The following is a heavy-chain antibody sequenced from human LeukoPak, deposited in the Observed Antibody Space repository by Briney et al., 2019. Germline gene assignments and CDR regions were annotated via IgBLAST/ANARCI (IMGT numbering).Heavy chain of an antibody. J-gene: IGHJ4*02. Sequence: ASVKVSCKASGYTFSNYGITWVRQAPGQGLEWMGWVSAYNGNTNYAQKLQGRVTMTTDTSTSTAYMELSSLRSEDTAVYYCARGSRPASYWGQGTLVTVSS. D-gene: IGHD2-2*01. V-gene: IGHV1-18*01. CDR1: GYTFSNYG. CDR3: ARGSRPASY. CDR2: VSAYNGNT.